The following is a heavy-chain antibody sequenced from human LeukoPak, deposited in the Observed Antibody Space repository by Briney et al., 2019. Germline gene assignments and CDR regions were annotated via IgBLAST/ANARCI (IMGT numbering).Heavy chain of an antibody. J-gene: IGHJ1*01. D-gene: IGHD6-19*01. CDR2: IYSGGST. Sequence: PGGSPRLSCAASGFTVSSNYMSWVRQAPGKGLEWVSVIYSGGSTYYADSVKGRFTISRDNSKNTLYLQMNSHRAEDTAVYYCATSIAVAGLQHWGQGTLVTVSS. V-gene: IGHV3-53*01. CDR1: GFTVSSNY. CDR3: ATSIAVAGLQH.